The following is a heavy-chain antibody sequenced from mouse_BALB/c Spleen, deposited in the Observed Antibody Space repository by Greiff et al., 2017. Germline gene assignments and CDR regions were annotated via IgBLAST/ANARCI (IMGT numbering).Heavy chain of an antibody. CDR1: GFTFSSYT. J-gene: IGHJ3*01. CDR2: ISSGGSYT. V-gene: IGHV5-6-4*01. CDR3: TRDGGTGTRGFAY. Sequence: EVNLVESGGGLVKPGGSLKLSCAASGFTFSSYTMSWVRQTPEKRLEWVATISSGGSYTYYPDSVKGRFTISRDNAKNTLYLQMSSLKSEDTAMYYCTRDGGTGTRGFAYWGQGTLVTVSA. D-gene: IGHD4-1*01.